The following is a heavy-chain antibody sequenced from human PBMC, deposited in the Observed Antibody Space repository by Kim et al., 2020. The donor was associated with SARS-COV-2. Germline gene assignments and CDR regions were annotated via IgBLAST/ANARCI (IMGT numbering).Heavy chain of an antibody. CDR1: GFTFSSYS. CDR2: ISSSSSYI. V-gene: IGHV3-21*04. J-gene: IGHJ4*02. D-gene: IGHD6-19*01. Sequence: GGSLRLSCAASGFTFSSYSINWVRQAPGKWLEWISSISSSSSYIYYADSVKGRFTISRDNARASLYLQMNSLRAEDTAVYYCARVLTSGLSYFSYWGQGTLVTVSS. CDR3: ARVLTSGLSYFSY.